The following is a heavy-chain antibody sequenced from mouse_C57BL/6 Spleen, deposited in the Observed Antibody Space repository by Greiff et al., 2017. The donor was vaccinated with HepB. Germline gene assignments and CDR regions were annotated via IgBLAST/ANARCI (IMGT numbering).Heavy chain of an antibody. V-gene: IGHV7-3*01. D-gene: IGHD1-1*01. CDR1: GFTLTDYY. CDR2: IRNKANGYTT. Sequence: EVKLMESGGGLVQPGGSLSLSCAASGFTLTDYYMSWVRQPPGKALEWLGFIRNKANGYTTEYSASVKGRFTISRDNSQSILYLQMNALRAEDSATYYCARSLIMVRYVGYYAMDYWGQGTSVTVSS. CDR3: ARSLIMVRYVGYYAMDY. J-gene: IGHJ4*01.